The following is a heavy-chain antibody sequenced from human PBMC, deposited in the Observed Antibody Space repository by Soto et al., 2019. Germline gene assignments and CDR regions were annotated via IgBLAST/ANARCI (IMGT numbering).Heavy chain of an antibody. V-gene: IGHV4-39*01. D-gene: IGHD4-17*01. CDR2: IYYSGST. Sequence: SETLSLACTVSGGSISSSSYYWGWIRQPPGKGLEWIGSIYYSGSTYYNPSLKSRVTISVDTSKNQFSLKLSSVTAADTAVYYCARLGLVDYGGNSFFLFDFWGQRTLDTGSS. J-gene: IGHJ5*01. CDR1: GGSISSSSYY. CDR3: ARLGLVDYGGNSFFLFDF.